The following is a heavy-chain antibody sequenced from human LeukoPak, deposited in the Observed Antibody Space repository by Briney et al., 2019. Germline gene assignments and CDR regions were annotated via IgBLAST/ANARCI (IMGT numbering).Heavy chain of an antibody. CDR2: IYYSGST. CDR1: GGSISSGDYY. Sequence: SETLSLTCTVYGGSISSGDYYWSWIRQPPGKGLEWIGYIYYSGSTYYNPSLKSRFTISVDTSNNQLSLKLSSVTAADTAVYYCARDRGIGAAAGRLEYWGQGTLVTVSS. D-gene: IGHD6-13*01. J-gene: IGHJ4*02. V-gene: IGHV4-30-4*01. CDR3: ARDRGIGAAAGRLEY.